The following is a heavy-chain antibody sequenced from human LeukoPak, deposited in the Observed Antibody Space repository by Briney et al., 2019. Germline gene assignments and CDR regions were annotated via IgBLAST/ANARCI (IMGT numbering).Heavy chain of an antibody. V-gene: IGHV4-59*08. D-gene: IGHD1-26*01. CDR1: GGSISSYY. CDR2: IYYSGST. Sequence: SETLPLTCTVSGGSISSYYWSWIRQPPGKGLEWIGYIYYSGSTNYNPSLKSRVTISVDTSKNQFSLKLSSVTAADTAVYYCATNSGSYYAGYYGMDVWGQGTTVTVSS. J-gene: IGHJ6*02. CDR3: ATNSGSYYAGYYGMDV.